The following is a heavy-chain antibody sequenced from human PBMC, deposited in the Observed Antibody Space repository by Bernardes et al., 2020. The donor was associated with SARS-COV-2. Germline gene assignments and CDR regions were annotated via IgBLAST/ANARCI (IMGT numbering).Heavy chain of an antibody. Sequence: ASVKVSCKASGYTFTSYGISWVRQAPGQGLEWMGWISAYNGNTNYAQKLQGRVTMTTDTSTSTAYMELRSLRSDDTAVYYCAFSVAAPYYYYGMDVWGQGPTVTVSS. CDR3: AFSVAAPYYYYGMDV. D-gene: IGHD2-15*01. J-gene: IGHJ6*02. CDR1: GYTFTSYG. CDR2: ISAYNGNT. V-gene: IGHV1-18*01.